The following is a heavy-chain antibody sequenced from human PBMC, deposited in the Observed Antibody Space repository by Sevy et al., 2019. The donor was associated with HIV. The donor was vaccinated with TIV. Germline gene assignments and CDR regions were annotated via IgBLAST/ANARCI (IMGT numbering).Heavy chain of an antibody. CDR3: ARVGAYLSGGYYGSGSYYSSHNWFDP. J-gene: IGHJ5*02. Sequence: ASVKVSCKASGYTFTSYGISWVRQAPGQGLEWMGWISAYNGNTNYAQKLQGRVTMTTDTSTGTAYMELRSLRSDDTAVYYCARVGAYLSGGYYGSGSYYSSHNWFDPWGQGTLVTVSS. CDR2: ISAYNGNT. CDR1: GYTFTSYG. D-gene: IGHD3-10*01. V-gene: IGHV1-18*01.